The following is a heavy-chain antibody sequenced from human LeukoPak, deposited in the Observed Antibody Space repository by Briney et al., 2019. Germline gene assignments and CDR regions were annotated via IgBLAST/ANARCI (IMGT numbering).Heavy chain of an antibody. V-gene: IGHV3-21*01. Sequence: GGSLRLSCAASGFTFSSYSMNWVRQAPGKGLEWVSSISSSSYIYYADSVKGRFTISRDNAKNSLYLQMNSLRAEDTAVYYCARGRYSSRSGGYYFDIWGQGTLVTVSS. CDR3: ARGRYSSRSGGYYFDI. D-gene: IGHD2-2*01. CDR1: GFTFSSYS. CDR2: ISSSSYI. J-gene: IGHJ4*02.